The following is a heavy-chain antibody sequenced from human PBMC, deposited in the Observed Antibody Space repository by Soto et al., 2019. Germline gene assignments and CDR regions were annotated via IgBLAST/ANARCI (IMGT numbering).Heavy chain of an antibody. CDR3: ARGVGSIAVAGTVEFDY. V-gene: IGHV1-46*01. J-gene: IGHJ4*02. CDR1: GYTFTSYY. CDR2: INPSGGST. Sequence: ASVKVSCKASGYTFTSYYMHWVRQAPGQGFEWMGIINPSGGSTSYAQKFQGRVTMTRDTSTSTVYMELSRLRSDDTAVYYCARGVGSIAVAGTVEFDYWGQGTLVTVSS. D-gene: IGHD6-19*01.